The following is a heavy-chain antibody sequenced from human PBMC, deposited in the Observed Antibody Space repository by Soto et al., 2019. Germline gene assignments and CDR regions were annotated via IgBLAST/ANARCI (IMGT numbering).Heavy chain of an antibody. D-gene: IGHD3-22*01. Sequence: ASVKVSCKASGYSFATYGFSWVRQAPGQGLECVGWISAHNGDTHYSQKFQGRVTLTTDTSTNTGYMELRSLTSDDTAVYFCAAEPIYYNDGSGYYPLGHWGQGTLVTVSS. CDR2: ISAHNGDT. J-gene: IGHJ4*02. CDR3: AAEPIYYNDGSGYYPLGH. CDR1: GYSFATYG. V-gene: IGHV1-18*04.